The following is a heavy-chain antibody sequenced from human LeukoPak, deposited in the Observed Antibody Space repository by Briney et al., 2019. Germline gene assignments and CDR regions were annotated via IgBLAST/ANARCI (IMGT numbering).Heavy chain of an antibody. CDR2: ISSSSYI. J-gene: IGHJ6*03. D-gene: IGHD2-2*01. V-gene: IGHV3-21*01. Sequence: GGSLRLSCAASGFTFSSYSMNWVRQAPGKGLEWVSSISSSSYIYYADSVKGRFTTSRDNAKNSLYLQMNSLRAEDTAVYYCARDQAERGSTEGYHMDVWGKGTTVTVSS. CDR1: GFTFSSYS. CDR3: ARDQAERGSTEGYHMDV.